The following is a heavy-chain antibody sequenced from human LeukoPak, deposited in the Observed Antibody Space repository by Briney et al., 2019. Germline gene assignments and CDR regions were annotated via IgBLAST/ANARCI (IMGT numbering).Heavy chain of an antibody. Sequence: GESLKISCKGSGYIFTNYWVGWVRQMPGKGLEWMGIIYPADSNSRYSPSFRGQVTISADKSTSTAYLQWSSLKASDTAMYYCARHNASGNFFDFWGQGTLVTVSS. D-gene: IGHD3-10*01. V-gene: IGHV5-51*01. CDR2: IYPADSNS. J-gene: IGHJ4*02. CDR1: GYIFTNYW. CDR3: ARHNASGNFFDF.